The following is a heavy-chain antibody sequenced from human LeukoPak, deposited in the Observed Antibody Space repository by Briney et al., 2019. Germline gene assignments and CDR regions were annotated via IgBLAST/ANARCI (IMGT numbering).Heavy chain of an antibody. D-gene: IGHD2-2*03. CDR2: INPSGGST. J-gene: IGHJ4*02. Sequence: ASVKVSCKASGYSFTNYYMHWVRQAPGQGLEWMGIINPSGGSTSYAQKFQGRVTMTRDMSTSTVYMELSSLRSEDTAVYYCATVDHYFDYWGQGTLVTVSS. V-gene: IGHV1-46*01. CDR3: ATVDHYFDY. CDR1: GYSFTNYY.